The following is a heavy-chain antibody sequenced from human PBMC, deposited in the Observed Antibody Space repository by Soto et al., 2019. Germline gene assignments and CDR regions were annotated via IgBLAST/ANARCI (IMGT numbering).Heavy chain of an antibody. J-gene: IGHJ4*02. CDR1: GDSISGGASF. Sequence: SETLSLTCTVSGDSISGGASFWSWIRQPPGKGLEWIANVYYSGSSYYNPSLKSRLTISVDTTKNQFSLQFKSMTAADTAVYYCAGPGYSSQDYWGQGALVTVSS. D-gene: IGHD5-18*01. CDR3: AGPGYSSQDY. V-gene: IGHV4-31*03. CDR2: VYYSGSS.